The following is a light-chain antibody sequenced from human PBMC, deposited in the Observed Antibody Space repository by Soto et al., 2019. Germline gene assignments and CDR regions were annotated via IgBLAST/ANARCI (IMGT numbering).Light chain of an antibody. Sequence: QSALTQPASVSGSPGQSITISCTGNSNDVGGYNYVSWYQQQPGKAPKLIIYEVSHRPSGISNRFSGSKSGNTASLTMSGLHVEDEADYYCSSHSATSPYVFGTGTKLTVL. CDR2: EVS. CDR1: SNDVGGYNY. J-gene: IGLJ1*01. V-gene: IGLV2-14*01. CDR3: SSHSATSPYV.